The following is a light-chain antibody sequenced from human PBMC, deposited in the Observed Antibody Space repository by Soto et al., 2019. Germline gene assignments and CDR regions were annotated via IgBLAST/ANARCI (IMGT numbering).Light chain of an antibody. Sequence: QSVLTLPASVSGSPGQSITIACTVTISDVGGYNYVSWYQQHPGKAPKLMIYEVSNRHSGVSNRFSGSKSGNTASLTISGLQAEEEADYYCRSYKSSSTPVFGTGTKV. CDR3: RSYKSSSTPV. V-gene: IGLV2-14*01. CDR1: ISDVGGYNY. J-gene: IGLJ1*01. CDR2: EVS.